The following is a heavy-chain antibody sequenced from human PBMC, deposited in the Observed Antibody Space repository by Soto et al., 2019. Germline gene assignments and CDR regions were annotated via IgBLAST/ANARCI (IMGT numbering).Heavy chain of an antibody. J-gene: IGHJ5*01. CDR2: IGGSGTTT. CDR1: GFNFSNYG. CDR3: ARGLNYYDGSSPSSWFDS. Sequence: EVQLLESGGGLVQPGGSPRLSCEVSGFNFSNYGMAWVRQAPGKGLEWVSGIGGSGTTTYYADSVKGRFTISRDNSKNTVFLQMNRLRSEDTAVYYCARGLNYYDGSSPSSWFDSWGQGTLVTVSS. D-gene: IGHD3-22*01. V-gene: IGHV3-23*01.